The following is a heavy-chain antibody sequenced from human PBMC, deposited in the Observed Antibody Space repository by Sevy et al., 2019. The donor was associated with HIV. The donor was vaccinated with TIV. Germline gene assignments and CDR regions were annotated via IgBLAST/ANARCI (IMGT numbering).Heavy chain of an antibody. CDR3: ATGDHRGADDDSRMPVFVGFDI. D-gene: IGHD3-22*01. CDR1: GYTLTELS. CDR2: FDPEDGET. J-gene: IGHJ3*02. V-gene: IGHV1-24*01. Sequence: ASVKVSCKVSGYTLTELSMHWVRQAPGKGLEWMGGFDPEDGETIYAQKFQGRVTMTEDTSTDTADMELSSLRSEDTAVYYCATGDHRGADDDSRMPVFVGFDIWGQGTMVTVSS.